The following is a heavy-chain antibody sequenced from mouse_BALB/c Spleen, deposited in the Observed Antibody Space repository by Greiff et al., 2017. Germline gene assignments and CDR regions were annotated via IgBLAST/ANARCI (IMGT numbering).Heavy chain of an antibody. V-gene: IGHV5-6-4*01. CDR2: ISSGGSYT. J-gene: IGHJ4*01. CDR3: TRDRDGGLDY. CDR1: GFTFSSYT. Sequence: EVKLQESGGGLVKPGGSLKLSCAASGFTFSSYTMSWVRQTPEKRLEWVATISSGGSYTYYPDSVKGRFTISRDNAKNTLYLQMSSLKSEDTAMYYCTRDRDGGLDYWGQGTSVTVSS. D-gene: IGHD3-1*01.